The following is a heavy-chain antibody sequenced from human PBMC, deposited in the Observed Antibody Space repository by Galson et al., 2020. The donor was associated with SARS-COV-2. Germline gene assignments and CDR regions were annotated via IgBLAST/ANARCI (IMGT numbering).Heavy chain of an antibody. V-gene: IGHV3-23*01. J-gene: IGHJ4*02. CDR2: ISGRGGST. CDR1: GFTFSNSA. CDR3: AKHPAYYYDSSLYCYFDY. Sequence: GGSLRLSCAASGFTFSNSAMSWVRQAPGRGLEWVSGISGRGGSTHYADSPKGRFTISRDNSKNTLYLQMNSLRAEDTAVYYCAKHPAYYYDSSLYCYFDYWGQGTLVTVSS. D-gene: IGHD3-22*01.